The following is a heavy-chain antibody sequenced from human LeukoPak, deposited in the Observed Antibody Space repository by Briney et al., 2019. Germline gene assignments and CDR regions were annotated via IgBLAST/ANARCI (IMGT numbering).Heavy chain of an antibody. D-gene: IGHD5-24*01. J-gene: IGHJ6*02. CDR2: ISYDGSNK. Sequence: GGSLRLSCAASGFTFSSYAMHWVRQAPGKGLEWVAVISYDGSNKYYADSVKGRCTISRDNSKNTLYLQMNSLRAEDTAVYYCARVEDGYTYYYGMDVWGQGTTVTVSS. CDR1: GFTFSSYA. CDR3: ARVEDGYTYYYGMDV. V-gene: IGHV3-30*04.